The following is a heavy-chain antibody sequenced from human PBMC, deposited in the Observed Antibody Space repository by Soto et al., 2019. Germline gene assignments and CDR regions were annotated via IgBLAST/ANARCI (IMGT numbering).Heavy chain of an antibody. CDR2: VFHSGDT. D-gene: IGHD3-22*01. Sequence: SETLSLTCVVSGGSISGRNWWSWVRRAPGKGLEWIGEVFHSGDTTYTPSLRSRVTISVDKSKNQFSLKLNSVTAADTAVYYCARLIYDSRLNYFYFDFWGQGALVTVSS. CDR3: ARLIYDSRLNYFYFDF. J-gene: IGHJ4*02. CDR1: GGSISGRNW. V-gene: IGHV4-4*02.